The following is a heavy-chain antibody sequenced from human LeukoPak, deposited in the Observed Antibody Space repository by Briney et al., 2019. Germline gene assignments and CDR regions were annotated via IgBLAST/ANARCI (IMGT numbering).Heavy chain of an antibody. Sequence: SQTLSLTCSVSGASISGGSYYWNWIRQPAGKGLEWIGRIYTSGSTNYNPSLKSRVTISVDTSKNQFSLKLSSVTAADTAVYYCARAALSYYYYMDVWGKGTTVTVSS. CDR2: IYTSGST. CDR1: GASISGGSYY. J-gene: IGHJ6*03. D-gene: IGHD6-13*01. CDR3: ARAALSYYYYMDV. V-gene: IGHV4-61*02.